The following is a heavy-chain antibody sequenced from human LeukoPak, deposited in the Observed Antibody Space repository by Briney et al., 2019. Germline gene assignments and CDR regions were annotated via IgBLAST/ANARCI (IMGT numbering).Heavy chain of an antibody. V-gene: IGHV3-23*01. CDR1: GFTFSSFW. Sequence: GGSLRLSCVGIGFTFSSFWMSWVRQAPGKGPDCVSVISGSGGSTYYADSVKGRFTISRDNSKNTLYLQMNSLRAEDTAVYYCAKERSSGYYGDAFDIWGQGTMVTVSS. CDR2: ISGSGGST. CDR3: AKERSSGYYGDAFDI. D-gene: IGHD3-22*01. J-gene: IGHJ3*02.